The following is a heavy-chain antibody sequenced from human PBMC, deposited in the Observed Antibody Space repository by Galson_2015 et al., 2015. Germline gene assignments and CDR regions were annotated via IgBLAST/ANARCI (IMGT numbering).Heavy chain of an antibody. Sequence: SLRLSCAASGFTFSSYAMSWVRQAPGKGLEWVSAISGSGGSTYYADSVKGRFTISRDNSKNTLYLQMNSLRAEDTAVYYCAKDRTPSPAPIDYWGQGTLVTVSS. CDR3: AKDRTPSPAPIDY. CDR1: GFTFSSYA. CDR2: ISGSGGST. D-gene: IGHD2-15*01. V-gene: IGHV3-23*01. J-gene: IGHJ4*02.